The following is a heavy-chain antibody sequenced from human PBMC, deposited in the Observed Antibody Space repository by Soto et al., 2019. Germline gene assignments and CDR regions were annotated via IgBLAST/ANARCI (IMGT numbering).Heavy chain of an antibody. CDR1: GLTFSSYS. Sequence: EVQLVESGGGLVQPGGSLRLSCAASGLTFSSYSMXXXXXXXXXXXXWVSYISSSSSTIYYADSVKGRFTISRDNXXXXXXXXXXXXXXXXXXXXXXXXXXXXXXXXFCDYWGQGTLVTVSS. CDR2: ISSSSSTI. CDR3: XXXXXXXXXXFCDY. J-gene: IGHJ4*02. V-gene: IGHV3-48*01. D-gene: IGHD3-3*01.